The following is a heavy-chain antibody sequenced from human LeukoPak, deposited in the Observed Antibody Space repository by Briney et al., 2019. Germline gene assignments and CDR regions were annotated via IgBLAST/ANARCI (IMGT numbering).Heavy chain of an antibody. J-gene: IGHJ4*02. CDR2: INTDGGDT. CDR3: ARDEKIVGASGQDY. CDR1: GFTFGSYW. Sequence: PGGSLRLSCAASGFTFGSYWMHWVRQAPGKGLVWVSRINTDGGDTIYADSVKGRFTISRDNAKNTLFLQMNSLRAEDPAVYYCARDEKIVGASGQDYWGQGTLVTVSS. V-gene: IGHV3-74*01. D-gene: IGHD1-26*01.